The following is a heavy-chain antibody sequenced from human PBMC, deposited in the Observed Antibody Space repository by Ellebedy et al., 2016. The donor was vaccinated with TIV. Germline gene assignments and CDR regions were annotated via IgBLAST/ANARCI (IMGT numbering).Heavy chain of an antibody. J-gene: IGHJ3*02. CDR2: KSFAQSDE. V-gene: IGHV3-30*04. D-gene: IGHD7-27*01. Sequence: GGSLRLSCAASGFSFSTYAMHWVRQIPGKGLEWVAVKSFAQSDEYYADSLKGRFTISRDNAKNSLYLQMSSLTAEDTAVYYCARDMAWGNERVNDALDIWGQGTMVTVSA. CDR3: ARDMAWGNERVNDALDI. CDR1: GFSFSTYA.